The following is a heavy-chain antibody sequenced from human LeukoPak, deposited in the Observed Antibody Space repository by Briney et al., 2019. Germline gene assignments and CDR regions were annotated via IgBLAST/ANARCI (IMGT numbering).Heavy chain of an antibody. CDR3: ARGFTAPLDL. CDR1: GFTFSSYA. J-gene: IGHJ2*01. Sequence: GGSLRLSCAASGFTFSSYAMHWVRQAPGKGLEYVSNSVKGRFTISRDNSKNTLYLQMGSLRAEDMAVYYCARGFTAPLDLWGRGTLVAVSS. D-gene: IGHD3-16*01. V-gene: IGHV3-64*01.